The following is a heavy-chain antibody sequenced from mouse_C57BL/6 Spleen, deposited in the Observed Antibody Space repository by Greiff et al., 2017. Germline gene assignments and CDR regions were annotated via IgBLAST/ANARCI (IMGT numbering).Heavy chain of an antibody. D-gene: IGHD4-1*01. CDR2: IYPGSGNT. V-gene: IGHV1-66*01. Sequence: LVESGPELVKPGASVKISCKASGYSFTSYYIHWVKQRPGQGLEWIGWIYPGSGNTKYNEKFKGKATLTADTSSSTAYMQLSSLTSEDSAVYYCARGLGSPFDYWGQGTTLTVSS. J-gene: IGHJ2*01. CDR1: GYSFTSYY. CDR3: ARGLGSPFDY.